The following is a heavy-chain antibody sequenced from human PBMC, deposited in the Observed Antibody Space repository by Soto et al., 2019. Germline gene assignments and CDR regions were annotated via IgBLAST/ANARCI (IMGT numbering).Heavy chain of an antibody. CDR1: GFTFDDYA. D-gene: IGHD5-18*01. Sequence: GGSLRLSCAASGFTFDDYAMHWVRQAPGKGLEWVSGISWNSGSIGYADSVKGRFTISRDNAKNSLYLQMNSLRAEDTALYYCARLGQLDNAFDIWGQGTMVTVSS. V-gene: IGHV3-9*01. J-gene: IGHJ3*02. CDR2: ISWNSGSI. CDR3: ARLGQLDNAFDI.